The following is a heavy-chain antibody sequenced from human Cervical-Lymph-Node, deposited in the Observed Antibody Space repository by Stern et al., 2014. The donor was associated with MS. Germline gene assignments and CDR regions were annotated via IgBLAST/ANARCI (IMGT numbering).Heavy chain of an antibody. CDR3: AGGRHSFGIQH. Sequence: QVQLVESGGGLVKPGGSLRLSCAASGFTFSDCDMTWVRQAPGKGLEWVSYISNSGSNIFYADSVKGRFTISRDNAKNSLYLQMNSLGAEDTAVYYCAGGRHSFGIQHWGQGTLVTVSS. J-gene: IGHJ1*01. V-gene: IGHV3-11*01. CDR1: GFTFSDCD. D-gene: IGHD5-18*01. CDR2: ISNSGSNI.